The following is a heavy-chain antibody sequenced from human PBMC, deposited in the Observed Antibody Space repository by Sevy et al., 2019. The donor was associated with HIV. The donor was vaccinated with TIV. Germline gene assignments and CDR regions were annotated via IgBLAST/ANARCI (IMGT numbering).Heavy chain of an antibody. D-gene: IGHD3-9*01. J-gene: IGHJ4*02. CDR2: IKSQTDGGTT. CDR3: LAQQYYAILTGDQEAGF. Sequence: GGCLRLSCAASGFTFSNAWMSWVRQAPGKGLEWVGRIKSQTDGGTTDYAAPVKGRFTISRDDSKTTLYLQMNSLKTEDTAVYYCLAQQYYAILTGDQEAGFWGQGTLVTVSS. CDR1: GFTFSNAW. V-gene: IGHV3-15*01.